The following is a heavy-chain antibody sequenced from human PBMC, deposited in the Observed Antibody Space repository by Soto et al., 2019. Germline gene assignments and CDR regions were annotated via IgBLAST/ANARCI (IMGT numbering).Heavy chain of an antibody. Sequence: GGSLRLSCAASGFTFSSYAMSWVRQAPGKGLEWVSGISGSGDITYYADSVKGRLTISRDNSKNTLYLQMNSLRAEDTAVYYCAKSPVTTVSTSYYYSYGMDVWGHGTTVTVSS. J-gene: IGHJ6*02. CDR3: AKSPVTTVSTSYYYSYGMDV. CDR2: ISGSGDIT. D-gene: IGHD4-4*01. V-gene: IGHV3-23*01. CDR1: GFTFSSYA.